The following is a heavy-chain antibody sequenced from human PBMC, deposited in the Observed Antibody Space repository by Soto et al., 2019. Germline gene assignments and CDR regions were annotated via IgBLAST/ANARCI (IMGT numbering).Heavy chain of an antibody. CDR3: ARPDRDGYNYDY. CDR2: ISDSGAIT. D-gene: IGHD5-12*01. CDR1: GFTFSSYA. Sequence: PGGSLRLSCAASGFTFSSYAMNWVRRAQGKGLEWVSGISDSGAITYYADSVKGRFTISRDNSKNTLFLHMNSLRVEDTAVYFCARPDRDGYNYDYWGQGTLVTVSS. V-gene: IGHV3-23*01. J-gene: IGHJ4*01.